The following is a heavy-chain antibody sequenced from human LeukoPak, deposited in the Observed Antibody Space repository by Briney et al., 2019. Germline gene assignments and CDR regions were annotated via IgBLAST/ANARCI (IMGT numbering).Heavy chain of an antibody. Sequence: PSETLSLTCAVSGCSISSGYYWGWIRQPPGKGLEWIGSIYHSGSTYYNPSLKSRVTISVDTSKNQFSLKLNSVTAADTAVYYCARQGGSYYGNWFDPWDQGTLVTVSS. D-gene: IGHD1-26*01. CDR3: ARQGGSYYGNWFDP. CDR2: IYHSGST. V-gene: IGHV4-38-2*01. J-gene: IGHJ5*02. CDR1: GCSISSGYY.